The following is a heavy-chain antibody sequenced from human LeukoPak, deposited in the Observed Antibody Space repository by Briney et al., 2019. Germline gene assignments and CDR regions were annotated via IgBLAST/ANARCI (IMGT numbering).Heavy chain of an antibody. D-gene: IGHD1-26*01. J-gene: IGHJ3*02. CDR2: IYYSGST. CDR1: GGSISSYY. V-gene: IGHV4-59*01. Sequence: SETLSLTCTVSGGSISSYYWSWIRQPPGKGREWIGYIYYSGSTNYNPSLKSRVTISVDTSKNQFSLKLSSGTAADTAVHYCASPRRSVYPRSADAFDIWGQGTMVTVSS. CDR3: ASPRRSVYPRSADAFDI.